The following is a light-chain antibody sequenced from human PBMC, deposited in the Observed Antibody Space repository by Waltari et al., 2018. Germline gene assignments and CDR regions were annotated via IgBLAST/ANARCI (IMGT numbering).Light chain of an antibody. CDR1: ESVAAY. J-gene: IGKJ4*01. CDR3: QQRFRWPLT. Sequence: EIVLTQSPATLHLSPGERATLSCRASESVAAYLGWYQQRLGQPPRLLIYDASNRATGIPARFSGSGSGTDFTLTIDSLEPEDFAVYYCQQRFRWPLTFGGGTRVE. V-gene: IGKV3-11*01. CDR2: DAS.